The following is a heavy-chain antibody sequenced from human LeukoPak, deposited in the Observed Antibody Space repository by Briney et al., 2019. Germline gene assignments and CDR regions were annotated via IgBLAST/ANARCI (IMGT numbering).Heavy chain of an antibody. Sequence: PGESLRLSCAASGFTVSSNYMSWVRQAPGKGLEWVSVIYSGGSTYYADSVKGRFTISRDNSKNTLYLQMNSLRAEDTAVYYCARDQIAAAGTPIGYYGMDVWGQGTTVTVSS. D-gene: IGHD6-13*01. CDR2: IYSGGST. CDR1: GFTVSSNY. V-gene: IGHV3-53*01. CDR3: ARDQIAAAGTPIGYYGMDV. J-gene: IGHJ6*02.